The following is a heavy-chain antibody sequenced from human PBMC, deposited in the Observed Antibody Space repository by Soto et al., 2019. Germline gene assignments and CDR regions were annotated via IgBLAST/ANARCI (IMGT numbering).Heavy chain of an antibody. Sequence: SETLSLTCTVSGGSIRDYFWTWIRQPPGKGLEWIGEIYHSLSIVYNPSLKSRVTISGDSSKNQFSLKLSSVTAADTAVYYCARHGGYYFDYWGQGTLVTVSS. J-gene: IGHJ4*02. CDR3: ARHGGYYFDY. CDR2: IYHSLSI. V-gene: IGHV4-34*01. D-gene: IGHD3-16*01. CDR1: GGSIRDYF.